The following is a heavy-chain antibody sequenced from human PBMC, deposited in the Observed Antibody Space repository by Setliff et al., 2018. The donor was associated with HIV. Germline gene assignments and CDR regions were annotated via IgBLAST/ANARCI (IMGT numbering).Heavy chain of an antibody. CDR2: INQDESEK. D-gene: IGHD2-15*01. Sequence: GGSLRLSCAVSGFIFRNYWMTWVRQAPGRGLEWVASINQDESEKYYVDSVKGRFTISRDNAKNSLYLQMNSLRAEDTAVYYCAREIGSGPAALDYWGQGTLVTVSS. CDR1: GFIFRNYW. CDR3: AREIGSGPAALDY. J-gene: IGHJ4*02. V-gene: IGHV3-7*01.